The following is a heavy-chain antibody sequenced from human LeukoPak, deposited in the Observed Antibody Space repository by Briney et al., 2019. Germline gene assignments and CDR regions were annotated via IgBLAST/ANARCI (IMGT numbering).Heavy chain of an antibody. CDR2: ISSSSSTI. V-gene: IGHV3-48*04. D-gene: IGHD2-15*01. Sequence: GGSLRLSCAASGFTFSSYSMNWVRQAPGKGLEWVSYISSSSSTIYYADSVKGRFTISRDNAKNSLYLQMNSLRAEDTAVYYCIKDVRAGGLDYWGPGTLVIVSS. J-gene: IGHJ4*02. CDR3: IKDVRAGGLDY. CDR1: GFTFSSYS.